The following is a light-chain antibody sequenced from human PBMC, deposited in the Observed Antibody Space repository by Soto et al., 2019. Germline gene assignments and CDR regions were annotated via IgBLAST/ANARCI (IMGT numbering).Light chain of an antibody. J-gene: IGKJ1*01. V-gene: IGKV3-15*01. CDR2: GAS. CDR3: QQWIRWT. Sequence: EIVMTQSPATLSVSPGDRVTLSCRASQNVGSNVAWFQQRPGQAPRLLIYGASTRAAGIPGRFSGGGSDTEFTLTISSLLSEDFATYYCQQWIRWTFGQGTRLELK. CDR1: QNVGSN.